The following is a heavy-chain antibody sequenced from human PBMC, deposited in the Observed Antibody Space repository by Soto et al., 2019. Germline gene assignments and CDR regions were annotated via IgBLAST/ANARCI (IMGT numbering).Heavy chain of an antibody. J-gene: IGHJ4*02. D-gene: IGHD4-17*01. CDR3: ARDAGRGLYGDRSHFDY. CDR2: ISSNGGST. Sequence: EVQLVESGGGLVQPGGSLRLSCAASGFTFSSYAMHWVRQAPGKGLEYVSAISSNGGSTYYANSVKGRFTISRDNSKNTLYLQMGSLRAEDMAVYYCARDAGRGLYGDRSHFDYWGQGTLVTVSS. CDR1: GFTFSSYA. V-gene: IGHV3-64*01.